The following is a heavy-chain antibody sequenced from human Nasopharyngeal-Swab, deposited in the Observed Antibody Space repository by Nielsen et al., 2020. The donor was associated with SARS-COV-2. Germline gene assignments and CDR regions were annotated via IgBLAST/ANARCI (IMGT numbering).Heavy chain of an antibody. CDR3: ARSAPYCSGGSCHPPYNWFDP. D-gene: IGHD2-15*01. J-gene: IGHJ5*02. V-gene: IGHV1-46*01. Sequence: WVRQAPGQRLEWMGVIGASAGTTTYAQNFQGRVTMTRDTSTSTVYMELSSLTSEDTTVYYCARSAPYCSGGSCHPPYNWFDPWGQGTLVTVSS. CDR2: IGASAGTT.